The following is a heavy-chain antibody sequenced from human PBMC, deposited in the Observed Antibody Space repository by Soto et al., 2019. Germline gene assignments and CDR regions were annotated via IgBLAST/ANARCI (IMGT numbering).Heavy chain of an antibody. V-gene: IGHV3-23*01. CDR2: ISSSGGSP. J-gene: IGHJ4*02. CDR3: AKEGTSGLYYFDY. D-gene: IGHD6-19*01. Sequence: GGSLRLSCAASGFTFSNYAMNWVRQAPGKGLEWVSTISSSGGSPYYADSVKGRFTISRDNSKNTLYLQMNSLRAGDSAIYYCAKEGTSGLYYFDYWGQGTLVTVSS. CDR1: GFTFSNYA.